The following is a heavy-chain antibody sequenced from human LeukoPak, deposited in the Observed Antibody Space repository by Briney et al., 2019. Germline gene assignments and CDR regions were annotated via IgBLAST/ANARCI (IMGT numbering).Heavy chain of an antibody. Sequence: GESLKISRKGSGYSFTSYWIGWVRQMPGKGLEWMGIIYPGDSDTRYSPSFQGQVTISADKSISTAYLQWSSLKASDTAMYYCARLGADSHYYDSSGYYDYWGQGTLVTVSP. CDR2: IYPGDSDT. D-gene: IGHD3-22*01. J-gene: IGHJ4*02. V-gene: IGHV5-51*01. CDR3: ARLGADSHYYDSSGYYDY. CDR1: GYSFTSYW.